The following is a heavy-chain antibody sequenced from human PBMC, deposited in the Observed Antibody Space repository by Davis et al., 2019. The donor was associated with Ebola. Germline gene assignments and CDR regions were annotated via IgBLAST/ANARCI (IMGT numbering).Heavy chain of an antibody. V-gene: IGHV3-66*01. D-gene: IGHD2-15*01. Sequence: PAGSLRLSCAASAFTVSSDYMSWVRQPPGKGLEWVSVIYSGGSTYYADSVKGRFTISRDNSKNTLYLQMNSLRAEDTAVYYCARDLVVVAADRVYWGQGTLVTVSS. CDR2: IYSGGST. CDR3: ARDLVVVAADRVY. J-gene: IGHJ4*02. CDR1: AFTVSSDY.